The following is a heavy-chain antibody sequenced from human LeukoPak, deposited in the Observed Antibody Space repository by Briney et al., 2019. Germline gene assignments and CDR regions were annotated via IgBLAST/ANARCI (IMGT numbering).Heavy chain of an antibody. Sequence: AXXXYDGSNKYYAASVNVRFTISRDNSKNTLYLQMNSLRAEDTAVYYCASGPRGYCSGGSCYPSSGWRYWYFDLWGRGTLVTVSS. CDR3: ASGPRGYCSGGSCYPSSGWRYWYFDL. V-gene: IGHV3-30-3*01. CDR2: XXYDGSNK. D-gene: IGHD2-15*01. J-gene: IGHJ2*01.